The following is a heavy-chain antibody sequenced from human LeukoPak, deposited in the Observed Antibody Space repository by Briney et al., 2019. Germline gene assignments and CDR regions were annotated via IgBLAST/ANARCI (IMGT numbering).Heavy chain of an antibody. D-gene: IGHD2-21*01. Sequence: GGSLRLSCAASGFTFSSYGMHWVRQAPGKGLEWVAVIWYDGSNKYYADSVKGRFTISRDNAKNSLYLQMNSLRAEDTAVYYCASDLGSYCGGDCFDPWGQGTLVTVSS. V-gene: IGHV3-33*01. CDR1: GFTFSSYG. J-gene: IGHJ5*02. CDR3: ASDLGSYCGGDCFDP. CDR2: IWYDGSNK.